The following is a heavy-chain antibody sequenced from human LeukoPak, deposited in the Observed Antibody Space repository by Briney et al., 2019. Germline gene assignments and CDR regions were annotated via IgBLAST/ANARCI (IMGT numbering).Heavy chain of an antibody. CDR2: ISSNGGST. Sequence: PGGSLRLSCSASGFAFSSSPMHWVRQAPGKGLEYVSTISSNGGSTFYADSVKGRFTISRDSSRNTLYLQMSSLRAEDTAVYYCVRRGYSYGFDYWSQGTLVTVSS. CDR3: VRRGYSYGFDY. D-gene: IGHD5-18*01. CDR1: GFAFSSSP. J-gene: IGHJ4*02. V-gene: IGHV3-64D*09.